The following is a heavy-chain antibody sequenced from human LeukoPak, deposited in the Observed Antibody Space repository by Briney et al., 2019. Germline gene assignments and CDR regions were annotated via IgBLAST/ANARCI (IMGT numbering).Heavy chain of an antibody. CDR3: ARGSTYYYDSSGYY. CDR1: GFTFSSYA. D-gene: IGHD3-22*01. Sequence: GGSLRLSCAASGFTFSSYAMHWVRQAPGKGLEWVAVISYDGSNKYHADSVKGRFTISRDNSKNTLYLQMNSLRAEDTAVYYCARGSTYYYDSSGYYWGQGTLVTVSS. J-gene: IGHJ4*02. V-gene: IGHV3-30-3*01. CDR2: ISYDGSNK.